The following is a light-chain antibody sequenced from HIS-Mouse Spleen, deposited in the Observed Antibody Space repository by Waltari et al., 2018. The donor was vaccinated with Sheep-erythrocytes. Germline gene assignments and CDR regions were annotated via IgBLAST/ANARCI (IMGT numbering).Light chain of an antibody. CDR3: SSYAGSNNFV. J-gene: IGLJ1*01. Sequence: QSALTQPPYASGSPGQSVTISCTGPTSDVGGYNYVSWDQQNPGKAPKLMIYEVSKRPSGVPDRFSGSKSGNTASLTVSGLQAEDEADYYCSSYAGSNNFVFGTGTKVTVL. CDR1: TSDVGGYNY. V-gene: IGLV2-8*01. CDR2: EVS.